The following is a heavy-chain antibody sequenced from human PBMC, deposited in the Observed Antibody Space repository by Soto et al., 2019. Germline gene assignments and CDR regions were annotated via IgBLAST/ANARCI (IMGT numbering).Heavy chain of an antibody. CDR2: VYYSGSS. CDR3: ARMSYFYDKWYFDI. Sequence: SETLSLTCSVSGGSINNNDYYWSWIRQTPGKGLEWIGYVYYSGSSDYIPSLKSRLSMSIDKSKNQFHLKLNSVTAADTATYFCARMSYFYDKWYFDIWGRGTLVTVSS. D-gene: IGHD3-22*01. J-gene: IGHJ2*01. V-gene: IGHV4-30-4*01. CDR1: GGSINNNDYY.